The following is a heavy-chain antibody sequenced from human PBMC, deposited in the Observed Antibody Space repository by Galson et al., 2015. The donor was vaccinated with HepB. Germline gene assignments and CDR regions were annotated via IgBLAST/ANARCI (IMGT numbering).Heavy chain of an antibody. Sequence: SVKVSCKASGYTFTSYDINWVRQATGQGLEWMGWMNPNSGNTGYAQKFQGRVTMTRNTSISTAYMELSSLRSEDTAVYYCARRGIAAAGNWFDPWGQGTLVTVSS. CDR3: ARRGIAAAGNWFDP. J-gene: IGHJ5*02. V-gene: IGHV1-8*01. CDR1: GYTFTSYD. CDR2: MNPNSGNT. D-gene: IGHD6-13*01.